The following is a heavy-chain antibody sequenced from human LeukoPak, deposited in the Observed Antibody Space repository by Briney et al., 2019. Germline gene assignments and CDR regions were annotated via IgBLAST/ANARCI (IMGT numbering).Heavy chain of an antibody. J-gene: IGHJ3*02. CDR1: GYTFTSYG. Sequence: ASVKVSCKASGYTFTSYGISWVRQAPGQGLEWMGWISACNGNTNYAQKLQGRVTMTTDTSTSTAYMELRSLRSDDTAVYYCARDLVVATDYDAFDIWGQGTMVTVSS. CDR3: ARDLVVATDYDAFDI. V-gene: IGHV1-18*01. D-gene: IGHD5-12*01. CDR2: ISACNGNT.